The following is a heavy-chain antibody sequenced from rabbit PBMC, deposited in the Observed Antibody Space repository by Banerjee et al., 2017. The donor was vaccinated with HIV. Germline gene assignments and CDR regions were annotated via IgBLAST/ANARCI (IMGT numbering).Heavy chain of an antibody. D-gene: IGHD6-1*01. CDR2: INSSSGNT. V-gene: IGHV1S45*01. J-gene: IGHJ3*01. CDR3: ARTNYGGYGYYL. CDR1: GFSFSNNYV. Sequence: QEQLEESGGGLVQPEGSLTLTCTASGFSFSNNYVMCWVRQAPGKGLEWIACINSSSGNTVYARWAKGRFTISKTSSTTVTLQMTSLTAADTATYFCARTNYGGYGYYLWGQGTLVTVS.